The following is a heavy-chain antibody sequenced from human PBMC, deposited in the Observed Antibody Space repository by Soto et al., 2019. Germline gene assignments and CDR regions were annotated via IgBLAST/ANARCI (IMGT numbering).Heavy chain of an antibody. CDR1: GFPFSEHS. CDR3: AKSLDNHWEDYFFDY. CDR2: LSGSGQST. V-gene: IGHV3-23*01. Sequence: EVQLLESGADLVQPGGSLRLSCAASGFPFSEHSMSWVRQAPGKGLEWVSGLSGSGQSTYYADSVKGRFTISRDNRKKTLYLQMDSLRAEDTAVYYCAKSLDNHWEDYFFDYWGQGTLVTVSS. J-gene: IGHJ4*02. D-gene: IGHD1-26*01.